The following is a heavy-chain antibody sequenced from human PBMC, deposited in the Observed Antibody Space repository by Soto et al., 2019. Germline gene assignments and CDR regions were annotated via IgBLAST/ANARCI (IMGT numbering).Heavy chain of an antibody. D-gene: IGHD2-2*01. J-gene: IGHJ6*02. CDR3: ARVRRIPYAMDV. CDR1: GYTFTNND. Sequence: GASVKVSCKASGYTFTNNDVSWVRQAPGQGLEWMGWINPNSGDTNYAQKFQGRVTMTRDTSISTAYMDLSSLISGDTAVYYCARVRRIPYAMDVWGQGTTVTVSS. V-gene: IGHV1-2*02. CDR2: INPNSGDT.